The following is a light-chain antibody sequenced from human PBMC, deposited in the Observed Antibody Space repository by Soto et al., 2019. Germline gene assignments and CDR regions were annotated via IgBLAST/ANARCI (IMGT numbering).Light chain of an antibody. CDR2: GVS. CDR1: QSVSNN. Sequence: EIVMTQSPATLSVSPGERATLSCRASQSVSNNLAWYQQKPGQAPRLLIYGVSTRATGIPARFSGSGSGTEFILSISSLQSGDFAVYYCQQYNNWPLTFGGGTKVEIK. J-gene: IGKJ4*01. V-gene: IGKV3-15*01. CDR3: QQYNNWPLT.